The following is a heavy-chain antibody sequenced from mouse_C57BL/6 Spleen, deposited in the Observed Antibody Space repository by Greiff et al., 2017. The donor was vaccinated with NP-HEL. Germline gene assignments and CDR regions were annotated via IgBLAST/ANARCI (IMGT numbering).Heavy chain of an antibody. V-gene: IGHV1-82*01. Sequence: QVQLQQSGPELVKPGASVKISCKASGYAFSSSWMNWVKQRPGKGLEWIGRIYPGDGDTNYNGKFKGKATLTADKSSSTAYMQLSSLTSEDSAVYFCARMDYDGPGFAYWGQGTLVTVSA. J-gene: IGHJ3*01. CDR2: IYPGDGDT. CDR1: GYAFSSSW. D-gene: IGHD2-4*01. CDR3: ARMDYDGPGFAY.